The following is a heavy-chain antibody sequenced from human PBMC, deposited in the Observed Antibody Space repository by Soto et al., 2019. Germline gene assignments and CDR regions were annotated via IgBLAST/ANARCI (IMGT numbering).Heavy chain of an antibody. CDR3: ARSVEGHFDY. D-gene: IGHD6-19*01. J-gene: IGHJ4*02. Sequence: EVQLVESGGGLVQPGGSLRLSCAASGFTFRIYSMNWIRQAPGKGLEWVSYMTSDMKTIHYADSVKGRFTISRDNARNSVYLQMTSLRDEDTAVYYCARSVEGHFDYWGQGTRVTVSS. CDR1: GFTFRIYS. CDR2: MTSDMKTI. V-gene: IGHV3-48*02.